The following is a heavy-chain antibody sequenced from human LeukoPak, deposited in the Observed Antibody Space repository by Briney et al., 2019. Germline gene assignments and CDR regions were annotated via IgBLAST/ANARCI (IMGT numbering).Heavy chain of an antibody. D-gene: IGHD3-16*01. V-gene: IGHV4-61*02. J-gene: IGHJ4*02. CDR3: ARGASPKDAVFFDY. CDR1: GVSITSGSYY. CDR2: VHSSGDI. Sequence: PSDTLSLTCSVSGVSITSGSYYWGWIRQSAGEGLEWIGRVHSSGDIYHNAAFRSRAAVSGDASKNQFSLQLNSVTAADTAVYYCARGASPKDAVFFDYRGQGALITVSS.